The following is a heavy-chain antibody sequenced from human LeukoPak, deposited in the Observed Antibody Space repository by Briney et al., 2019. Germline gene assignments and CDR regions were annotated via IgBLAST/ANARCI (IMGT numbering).Heavy chain of an antibody. Sequence: GGSLRLSCAASGFTFSSYGMHWVRQAPGKGLEWVAVIWYDGSNKYYADSVKGRFTISRDNSENTLYLQMNSLRAEDTAVYYCARDQPDYYDSSGYYSLFDYWGQGTLVTVFS. J-gene: IGHJ4*02. V-gene: IGHV3-33*01. CDR1: GFTFSSYG. CDR3: ARDQPDYYDSSGYYSLFDY. D-gene: IGHD3-22*01. CDR2: IWYDGSNK.